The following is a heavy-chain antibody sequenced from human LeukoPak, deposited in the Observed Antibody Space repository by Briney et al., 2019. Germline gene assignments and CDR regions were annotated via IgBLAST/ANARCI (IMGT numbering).Heavy chain of an antibody. CDR3: ARPSSSWYKGSFDI. CDR2: IYYSGST. J-gene: IGHJ3*02. Sequence: KPSEPLSLTCTVSGGSVSSGSYYWSWIRQPPGKGLVWIGYIYYSGSTNYNPSLKSRVTISVDTSKNQFSLSLTSVTAADTAVYYCARPSSSWYKGSFDIWGQGTTVAVSS. D-gene: IGHD6-13*01. V-gene: IGHV4-61*01. CDR1: GGSVSSGSYY.